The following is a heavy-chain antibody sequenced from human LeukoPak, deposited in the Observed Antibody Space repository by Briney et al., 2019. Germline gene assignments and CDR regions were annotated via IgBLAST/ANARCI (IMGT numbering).Heavy chain of an antibody. J-gene: IGHJ4*02. Sequence: SQSLSLTCDVAGASGDDDYCSSIRHPPGKWLGWIGEIHPHGIFYYNSSLMSRVTISIDTSKSQFSLRLTSVTAADTAIYYCSGGRDRSKAGDHWGQGSLVTVSS. D-gene: IGHD5-24*01. CDR2: IHPHGIF. V-gene: IGHV4-34*01. CDR3: SGGRDRSKAGDH. CDR1: GASGDDDY.